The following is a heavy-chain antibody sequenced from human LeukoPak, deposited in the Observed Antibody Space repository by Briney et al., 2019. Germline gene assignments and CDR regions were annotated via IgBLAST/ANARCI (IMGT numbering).Heavy chain of an antibody. CDR3: ASIIAVAGTACWFDP. CDR2: IYYSGST. CDR1: GGSFSGYY. D-gene: IGHD6-19*01. J-gene: IGHJ5*02. V-gene: IGHV4-34*01. Sequence: SETLSLTCAVYGGSFSGYYWGWIRQPPGKGLEWIGSIYYSGSTYYNPSLKSRVTISVDTSKSQFSLKLSSVTAADTAVYYCASIIAVAGTACWFDPWGQGTLVTVSS.